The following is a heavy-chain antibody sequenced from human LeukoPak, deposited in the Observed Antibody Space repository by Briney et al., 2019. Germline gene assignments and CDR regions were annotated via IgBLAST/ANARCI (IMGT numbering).Heavy chain of an antibody. V-gene: IGHV3-23*01. CDR2: ISGDGTRT. Sequence: GGSLRLSCAASGFSFSSYAMTWARQAPVKGLEWVSAISGDGTRTYYADSVKGRFTISRDNSKNTLDLQMNSLRAEDTAVYYCARENPADYWGQGTLVTVSS. J-gene: IGHJ4*02. CDR1: GFSFSSYA. CDR3: ARENPADY.